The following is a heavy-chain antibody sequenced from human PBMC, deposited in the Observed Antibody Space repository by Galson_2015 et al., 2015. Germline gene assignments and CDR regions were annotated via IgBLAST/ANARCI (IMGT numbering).Heavy chain of an antibody. V-gene: IGHV3-74*01. CDR3: ARSSGGGAFDI. D-gene: IGHD3-10*01. J-gene: IGHJ3*02. CDR1: GFTFSGSA. CDR2: INSDGSST. Sequence: SLRLSCAASGFTFSGSAMHWVRQASGKGLVWVSRINSDGSSTSYADSVKGRFTISRDNAKNTLYLQMNSLRAEDTAVYYCARSSGGGAFDIWGQGTMVTVSS.